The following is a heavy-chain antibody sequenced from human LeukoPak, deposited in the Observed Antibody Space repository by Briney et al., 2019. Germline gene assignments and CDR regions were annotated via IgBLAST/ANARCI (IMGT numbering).Heavy chain of an antibody. V-gene: IGHV3-74*01. CDR1: GFTFTTHW. CDR3: AREGCSGGSCFTLDY. J-gene: IGHJ4*02. CDR2: IKPDGSDT. Sequence: GGSLRLSCGASGFTFTTHWIHWVRQAPGKGLVWVSGIKPDGSDTNYADSVKGRFTISRDNSKNTLYLQMNSLRAEDTAEYYCAREGCSGGSCFTLDYWGQGTLVTVSS. D-gene: IGHD2-15*01.